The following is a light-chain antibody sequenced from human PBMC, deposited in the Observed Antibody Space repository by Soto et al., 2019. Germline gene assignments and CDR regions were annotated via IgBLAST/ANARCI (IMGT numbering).Light chain of an antibody. CDR1: ESVHRN. V-gene: IGKV3-15*01. J-gene: IGKJ3*01. CDR3: QHYSNWPPT. CDR2: YAS. Sequence: EMVMTQSPATLSVSPGERVTLSCRASESVHRNLAWYQQKPGQGPSLLIYYASTRATGVPDRFTASASGTEFTLTISSLKSEDFGVYHCQHYSNWPPTFGPGTKVEIK.